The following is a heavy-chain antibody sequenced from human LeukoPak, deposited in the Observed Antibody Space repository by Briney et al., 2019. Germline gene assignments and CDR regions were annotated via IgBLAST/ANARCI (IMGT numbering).Heavy chain of an antibody. CDR1: GFTFSTYG. Sequence: PGGSLRLSCAASGFTFSTYGMHWVRQAPGKGLGWVAVISYDGSNEYYADSVKGRFTISRDNSKNTLYLQMSSLRAEDTAVYYCARVEAVADYYFDYWGQGTLVTVPS. J-gene: IGHJ4*02. V-gene: IGHV3-30*03. CDR2: ISYDGSNE. CDR3: ARVEAVADYYFDY. D-gene: IGHD6-19*01.